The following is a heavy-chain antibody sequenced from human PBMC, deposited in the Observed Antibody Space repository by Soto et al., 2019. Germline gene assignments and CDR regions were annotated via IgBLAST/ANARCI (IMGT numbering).Heavy chain of an antibody. CDR1: GGSISSSSYY. CDR2: IYYSGST. CDR3: ARLRAYYYGMDV. Sequence: PSETLSLTCTVSGGSISSSSYYWGWIRQPPGKGLEWIGSIYYSGSTYYNPSLKSRVTISVDTSKNQFSLKLSSVTAADTAVYYCARLRAYYYGMDVWGQGTTVTVS. V-gene: IGHV4-39*01. J-gene: IGHJ6*02.